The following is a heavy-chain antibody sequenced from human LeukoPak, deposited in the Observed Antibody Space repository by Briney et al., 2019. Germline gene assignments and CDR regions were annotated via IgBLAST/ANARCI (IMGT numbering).Heavy chain of an antibody. CDR3: ANSQEGMVRGVLPFDY. D-gene: IGHD3-10*01. J-gene: IGHJ4*02. V-gene: IGHV3-21*04. CDR2: ISSSSSYI. CDR1: GFTFSSYS. Sequence: PGGSLRLSCAASGFTFSSYSMNWVRQAPGKGLEWASSISSSSSYIYYADSVKGRFTISRDNSKNALYLQMNSLRAEDTAVYYCANSQEGMVRGVLPFDYWGQGTLVTVPS.